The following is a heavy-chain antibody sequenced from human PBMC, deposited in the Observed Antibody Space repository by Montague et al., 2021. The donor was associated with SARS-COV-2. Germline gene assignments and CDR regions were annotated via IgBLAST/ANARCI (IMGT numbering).Heavy chain of an antibody. CDR2: IYNSGTT. D-gene: IGHD5-12*01. CDR1: GGSISSGGYC. V-gene: IGHV4-31*03. CDR3: ARTVLYSGCDYSWFDP. J-gene: IGHJ5*02. Sequence: TLSLTCTVSGGSISSGGYCWNWIRQYPGKGLEWIGYIYNSGTTPYSPSLRSRATISIDTSKNLFSLKLTSVTAADTAVYYCARTVLYSGCDYSWFDPWGQGTPVTVSS.